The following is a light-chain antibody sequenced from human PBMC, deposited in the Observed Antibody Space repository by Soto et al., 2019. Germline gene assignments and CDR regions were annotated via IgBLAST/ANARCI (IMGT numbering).Light chain of an antibody. J-gene: IGLJ1*01. CDR3: SSHTSGSTRV. CDR1: FSDVGGYDY. Sequence: QSALTQPASVSGSPGQSIAISCTGTFSDVGGYDYVSWYQQHPDKAPKLMIYEVTKRPSGVSNRFSGSKSGNTASLTISGLQPEDEAHYYCSSHTSGSTRVFGSGTKLTVL. V-gene: IGLV2-14*01. CDR2: EVT.